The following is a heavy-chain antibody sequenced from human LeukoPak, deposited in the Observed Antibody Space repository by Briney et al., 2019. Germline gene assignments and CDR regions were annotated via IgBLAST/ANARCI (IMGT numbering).Heavy chain of an antibody. Sequence: SETLSLTCAVYGGSFSAYYWSWIRQPPGKGLEWIVEINHSGSTNYNPSLKSRVTISVDTSRNRFSLKVSSVTAADTAVYYCARSERSGIYFDYWGQGTLVTVSS. D-gene: IGHD6-13*01. V-gene: IGHV4-34*01. CDR2: INHSGST. CDR3: ARSERSGIYFDY. CDR1: GGSFSAYY. J-gene: IGHJ4*02.